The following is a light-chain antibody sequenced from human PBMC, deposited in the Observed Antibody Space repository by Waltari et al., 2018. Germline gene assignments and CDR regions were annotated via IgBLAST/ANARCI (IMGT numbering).Light chain of an antibody. CDR2: RNN. V-gene: IGLV1-47*01. CDR1: SSNIGSTF. Sequence: QSVLTQPPSASGPPGQRVTISCYGSSSNIGSTFVYWYQQFPGTAPKLLIFRNNQRPSGVPDRFSGSKSGSSASLAISGLRSDDEAHYYCASWDDSLSGGIFGGGTEVTVL. CDR3: ASWDDSLSGGI. J-gene: IGLJ2*01.